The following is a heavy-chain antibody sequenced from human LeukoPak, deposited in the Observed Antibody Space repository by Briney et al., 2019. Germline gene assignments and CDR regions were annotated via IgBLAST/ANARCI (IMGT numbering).Heavy chain of an antibody. CDR1: GATFSSES. V-gene: IGHV1-69*01. J-gene: IGHJ4*02. Sequence: SVKVSCKASGATFSSESFSWLRQAPGQGFEWMGGIVPLFDKSNYAQKFQGRVRITADQSANTAYMELISLTSADTAVYYCATTKRGRYCNGGPCSVFDNWGQGAQVTVSS. D-gene: IGHD2-15*01. CDR3: ATTKRGRYCNGGPCSVFDN. CDR2: IVPLFDKS.